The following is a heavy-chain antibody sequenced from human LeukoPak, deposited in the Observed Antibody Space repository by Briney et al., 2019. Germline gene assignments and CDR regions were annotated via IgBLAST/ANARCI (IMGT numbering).Heavy chain of an antibody. D-gene: IGHD6-13*01. J-gene: IGHJ4*02. CDR1: GYTFTSYY. CDR2: INPSGGST. Sequence: ASVKVSCKASGYTFTSYYMHWVRQAPGQGLEWMGIINPSGGSTSYAQKFQGRVTMTRDTSTSTVYMELSSLRSDDTAVYYCARVTSAAAGIDYWGQGTLVTVSS. CDR3: ARVTSAAAGIDY. V-gene: IGHV1-46*01.